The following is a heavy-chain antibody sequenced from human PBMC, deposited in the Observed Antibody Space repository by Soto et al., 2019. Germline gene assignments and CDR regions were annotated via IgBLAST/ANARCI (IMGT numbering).Heavy chain of an antibody. CDR2: ISGSGGRT. CDR1: GFTFSSYA. Sequence: EVQLLESGGGLVQPGGSLRLSCAASGFTFSSYAMSWVRQAPGKGLEWVSAISGSGGRTYYADSVKGRFTISRDNSKNTLYLQMNSLIAEDTAVYYCAKDLSSSLSSGRKDYWGQGTLVTVSS. J-gene: IGHJ4*02. D-gene: IGHD1-26*01. CDR3: AKDLSSSLSSGRKDY. V-gene: IGHV3-23*01.